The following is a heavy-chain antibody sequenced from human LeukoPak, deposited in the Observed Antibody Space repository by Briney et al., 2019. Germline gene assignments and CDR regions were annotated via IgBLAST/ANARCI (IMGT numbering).Heavy chain of an antibody. Sequence: GRSLRLSCAASGFTFSSYAMHWVRQAPGKGLEWVAVISYDGSNKYLADSVKGRFTVSRDNSKNTLYLQMNSLRAEDTAVYYCARETGSAVGSTDFDYWGQGTLVTVSS. V-gene: IGHV3-30-3*01. CDR2: ISYDGSNK. J-gene: IGHJ4*02. CDR3: ARETGSAVGSTDFDY. CDR1: GFTFSSYA. D-gene: IGHD4-17*01.